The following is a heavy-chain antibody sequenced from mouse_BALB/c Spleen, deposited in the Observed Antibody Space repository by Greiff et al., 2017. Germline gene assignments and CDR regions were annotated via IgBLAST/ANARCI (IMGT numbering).Heavy chain of an antibody. CDR3: ADGYAYYAMDY. CDR2: IYPGSGNT. Sequence: QVQLQQSGPELARPGASVKLSCKASGYTFTDYYINWVKQRPGQGLEWIGEIYPGSGNTYYNEKFKGKATLTADKSSSTAYMQLSSLTSEDSAVYFCADGYAYYAMDYWGQGTSVTVSS. J-gene: IGHJ4*01. V-gene: IGHV1-77*01. D-gene: IGHD2-2*01. CDR1: GYTFTDYY.